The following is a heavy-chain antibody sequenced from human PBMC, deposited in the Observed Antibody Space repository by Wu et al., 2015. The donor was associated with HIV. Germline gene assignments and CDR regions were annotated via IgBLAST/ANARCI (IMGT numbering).Heavy chain of an antibody. V-gene: IGHV1-69*05. Sequence: QVHLVQSGAEVKKPGSSVKVSCQASRGTFSDYVISWVRQAPGQGLEWMGGYIPIYGATDYAQNFQGRLTLTTDESTTTAYMELRNLRSDDTAIYYCANLGPYHYDSNGNYYLGAFDVWGQGTTVTVSS. J-gene: IGHJ3*01. CDR2: YIPIYGAT. CDR1: RGTFSDYV. D-gene: IGHD3-22*01. CDR3: ANLGPYHYDSNGNYYLGAFDV.